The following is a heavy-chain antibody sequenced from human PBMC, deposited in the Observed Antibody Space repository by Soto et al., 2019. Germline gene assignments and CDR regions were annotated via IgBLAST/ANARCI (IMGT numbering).Heavy chain of an antibody. V-gene: IGHV3-53*01. CDR1: GFTVSSNY. CDR2: IYSGGST. J-gene: IGHJ6*02. Sequence: GGSLRLSCAASGFTVSSNYMSWVRQAPGKGLEWVSVIYSGGSTYYADSVKGRFTIPRDNSKNTLYLQMNSLRAEDTAVYYCARGIIRESPGAMDVWGQGTTVTVSS. CDR3: ARGIIRESPGAMDV.